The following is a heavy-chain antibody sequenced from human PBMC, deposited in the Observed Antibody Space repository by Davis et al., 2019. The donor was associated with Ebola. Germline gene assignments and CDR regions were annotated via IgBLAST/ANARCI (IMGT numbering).Heavy chain of an antibody. CDR1: GFTFSSYW. V-gene: IGHV3-7*03. D-gene: IGHD2-21*02. CDR3: STTHPYCGGDCLGY. CDR2: IKKDGSEK. Sequence: GGSLRLSCAASGFTFSSYWMSWVRQAPGKGLEWVANIKKDGSEKYYVDSVKGRFTISRDNAMNTLYLQMHSLRAEDTAVYYCSTTHPYCGGDCLGYWGQGTLVTVSS. J-gene: IGHJ4*02.